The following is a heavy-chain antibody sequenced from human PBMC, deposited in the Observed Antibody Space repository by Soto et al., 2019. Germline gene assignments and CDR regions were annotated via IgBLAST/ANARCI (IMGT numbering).Heavy chain of an antibody. D-gene: IGHD6-13*01. Sequence: QVQLQQWGAGLLKPSETLSLTCAVYGGSFSGYYWSWIRQPPGKGLEWIGEINHSGSTNYNPSLRSRVIISVDTSKNQFALKLSSVTAADTAVYYCARMRGKGIAAAVRRYFDLWGRGTLVPVSS. V-gene: IGHV4-34*01. CDR3: ARMRGKGIAAAVRRYFDL. CDR2: INHSGST. J-gene: IGHJ2*01. CDR1: GGSFSGYY.